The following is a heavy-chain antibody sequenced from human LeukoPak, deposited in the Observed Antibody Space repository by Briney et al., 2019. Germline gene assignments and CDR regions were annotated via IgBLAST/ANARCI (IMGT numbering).Heavy chain of an antibody. CDR3: AKFRGAYTSAWHFDY. CDR2: ISGGSTST. J-gene: IGHJ4*02. Sequence: GGSLRLSCAASGFTFSNFAMSWVRQTPGKGPEWVSTISGGSTSTYYADSVKGRFTISRDDSKNTLYLRLNSLRAEDTAIYYCAKFRGAYTSAWHFDYWGQGTLVTVSS. V-gene: IGHV3-23*01. D-gene: IGHD6-19*01. CDR1: GFTFSNFA.